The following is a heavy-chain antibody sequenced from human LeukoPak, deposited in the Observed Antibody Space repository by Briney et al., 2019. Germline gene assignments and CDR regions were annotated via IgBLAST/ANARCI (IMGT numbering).Heavy chain of an antibody. CDR3: ARTLYSSGSWVYDP. CDR1: GFSLSTSGKC. D-gene: IGHD6-19*01. V-gene: IGHV2-70*01. CDR2: IDWDDDK. Sequence: SGPTLVNPTQTLTLTCTFSGFSLSTSGKCVSWIRQPPGKALEWLALIDWDDDKYYSTSLKTRLTISKDTSKNQVVLTMTNMDPVDTATYYCARTLYSSGSWVYDPWGQGTLVTVSS. J-gene: IGHJ5*02.